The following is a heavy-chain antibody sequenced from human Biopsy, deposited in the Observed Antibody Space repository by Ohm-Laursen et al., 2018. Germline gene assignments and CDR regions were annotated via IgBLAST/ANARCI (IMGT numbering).Heavy chain of an antibody. D-gene: IGHD1-1*01. J-gene: IGHJ4*02. CDR2: INSMFGTT. CDR1: GGTFSRFG. Sequence: SSVKVSCKASGGTFSRFGISWVRQAPGQGLEGMGEINSMFGTTNYAQTFQGRVTITADESTSTAYMEVSSLRSEDTAVYYCAKRGVERGRPLAYWGQGTLVTVSS. CDR3: AKRGVERGRPLAY. V-gene: IGHV1-69*01.